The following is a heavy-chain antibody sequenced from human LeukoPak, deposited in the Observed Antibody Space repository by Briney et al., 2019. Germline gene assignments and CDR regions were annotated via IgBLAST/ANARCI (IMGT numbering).Heavy chain of an antibody. Sequence: ASVTVSCKASGYIFSSYGISWVRQAPGQGLEWMGWISAYNGNTNYAQKLQGRVTMTTDTSTSTAYMELRSLRSDDTAVYYCARARDYGDYENWFDPWGQGTLVTVSS. CDR2: ISAYNGNT. V-gene: IGHV1-18*01. CDR3: ARARDYGDYENWFDP. CDR1: GYIFSSYG. J-gene: IGHJ5*02. D-gene: IGHD4-17*01.